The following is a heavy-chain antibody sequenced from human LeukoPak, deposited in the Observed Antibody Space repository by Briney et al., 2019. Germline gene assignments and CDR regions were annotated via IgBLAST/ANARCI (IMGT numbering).Heavy chain of an antibody. CDR2: IRYDGSNK. V-gene: IGHV3-30*02. CDR1: GFTFSSYG. CDR3: AKDIRRGDNYGYDQFAF. Sequence: GGSLRLSCAASGFTFSSYGMHWVRQAPGKGLEWVAFIRYDGSNKYYADSVKGRFTISRDNSKKTVYLQMNSLRPEDTALYFCAKDIRRGDNYGYDQFAFWGHGTLVTVSS. D-gene: IGHD5-18*01. J-gene: IGHJ4*01.